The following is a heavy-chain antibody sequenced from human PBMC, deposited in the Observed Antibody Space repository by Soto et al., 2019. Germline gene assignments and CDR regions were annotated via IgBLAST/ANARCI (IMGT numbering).Heavy chain of an antibody. J-gene: IGHJ4*02. CDR3: ARVPEY. Sequence: SDTLSLTFAVSCGSISSGGYSWSWIRQPPGKGLEWIGYIYHSGSTYYNPSLKSRVTISVDRSKNQFSLKLSSVTAADTAVYYCARVPEYWGQGTLVTVSS. CDR1: CGSISSGGYS. V-gene: IGHV4-30-2*01. CDR2: IYHSGST.